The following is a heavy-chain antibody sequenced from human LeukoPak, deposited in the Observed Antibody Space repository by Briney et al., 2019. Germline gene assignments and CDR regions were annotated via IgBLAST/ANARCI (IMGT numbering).Heavy chain of an antibody. CDR1: GGSIRSYY. J-gene: IGHJ4*02. CDR2: IYYSGST. CDR3: ARSTPPFYYFDY. V-gene: IGHV4-59*01. D-gene: IGHD2-15*01. Sequence: SETLSLTCTVSGGSIRSYYWSWIRQPPGKGLEWIGYIYYSGSTNYNPSLKSRVTISVDTSKNQFSLKLSSVTAADTAVYYCARSTPPFYYFDYWGQGTLVTVSS.